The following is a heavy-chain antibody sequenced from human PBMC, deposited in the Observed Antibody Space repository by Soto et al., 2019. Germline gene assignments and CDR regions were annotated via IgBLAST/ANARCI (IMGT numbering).Heavy chain of an antibody. V-gene: IGHV3-30*18. D-gene: IGHD6-13*01. CDR3: AKVRYSSSWSRRGYFDY. J-gene: IGHJ4*02. CDR1: GFTFSSYG. Sequence: GGSLRLSCAASGFTFSSYGMHWVRQAPGKGLEWVAVISYDGSNKYYADSVKGRFTISRDNSKNTLYLQMNSLRAEDTAVYYCAKVRYSSSWSRRGYFDYWGQGTLVTVSS. CDR2: ISYDGSNK.